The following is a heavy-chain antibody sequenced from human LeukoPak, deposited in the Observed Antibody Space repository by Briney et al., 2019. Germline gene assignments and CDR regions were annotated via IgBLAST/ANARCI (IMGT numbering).Heavy chain of an antibody. Sequence: SETLSLTCSVSGYSISSGFYWDWIRQPPGKGLEWIGSFHHSGSTPYNPSLNSRVSISVDTSKNQLSLKLSSVTAADTAVYYCARSEGYNFDYWGQGTLVTVSS. D-gene: IGHD5-24*01. V-gene: IGHV4-38-2*02. CDR3: ARSEGYNFDY. CDR1: GYSISSGFY. J-gene: IGHJ4*02. CDR2: FHHSGST.